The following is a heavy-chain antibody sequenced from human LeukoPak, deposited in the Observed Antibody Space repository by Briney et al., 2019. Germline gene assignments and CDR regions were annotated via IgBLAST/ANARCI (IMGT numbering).Heavy chain of an antibody. Sequence: SETLSLTYAVYGGSFSGYYWSWIRQPPGKGLEWIGEINHSGSTNYNPSLKSRVTISVDTSKNQFSLKLSSVTAADTAVYYCARERGITMVRGVIPPPYYFDYWGQGTLVTVSS. CDR2: INHSGST. D-gene: IGHD3-10*01. CDR3: ARERGITMVRGVIPPPYYFDY. CDR1: GGSFSGYY. J-gene: IGHJ4*02. V-gene: IGHV4-34*01.